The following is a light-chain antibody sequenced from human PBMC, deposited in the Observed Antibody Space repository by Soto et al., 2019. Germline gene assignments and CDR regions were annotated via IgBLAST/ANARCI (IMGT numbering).Light chain of an antibody. J-gene: IGKJ2*01. CDR3: QQYYTSPYT. CDR2: WAS. CDR1: QSVLYSSNNKNY. V-gene: IGKV4-1*01. Sequence: DIVMTQSPESLAVSLGERATINCKSSQSVLYSSNNKNYIAWFQQKPGQAPKLLIDWASTRESGVPDRFSGSESGTDFTLTISSLQAEDVGVYYCQQYYTSPYTVGQGTKVDIK.